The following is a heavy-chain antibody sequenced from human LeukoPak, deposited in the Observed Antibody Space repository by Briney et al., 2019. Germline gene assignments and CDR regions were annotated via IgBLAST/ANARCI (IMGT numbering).Heavy chain of an antibody. D-gene: IGHD1-26*01. CDR3: ARDHRYSGGHNWFDP. J-gene: IGHJ5*02. V-gene: IGHV3-48*03. CDR2: ISSSGSTK. Sequence: GGSLRLSCAASGFIFSSYEMNWVRQAPGKGLEWVSYISSSGSTKYYADSVKGRFTISRDNAKNSLYLQMNSLRAEDTAVYYCARDHRYSGGHNWFDPWGQGTLVTVSS. CDR1: GFIFSSYE.